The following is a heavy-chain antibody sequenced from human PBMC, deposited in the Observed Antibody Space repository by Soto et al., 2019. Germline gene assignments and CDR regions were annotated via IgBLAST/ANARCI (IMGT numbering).Heavy chain of an antibody. CDR2: ISYSGNT. Sequence: SETLSLTCTVSGGSVTSGTYFWNWVRQPPGKGLEWIGYISYSGNTDYNPSLKSRATISVDTSKTQFSLKLTSLTAADTAVYYCGRRNSGGNWFDPWGPGTLVTVSS. CDR3: GRRNSGGNWFDP. D-gene: IGHD4-17*01. CDR1: GGSVTSGTYF. V-gene: IGHV4-61*01. J-gene: IGHJ5*02.